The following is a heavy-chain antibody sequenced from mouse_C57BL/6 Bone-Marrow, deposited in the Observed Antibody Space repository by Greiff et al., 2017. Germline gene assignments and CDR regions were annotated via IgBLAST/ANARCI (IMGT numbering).Heavy chain of an antibody. J-gene: IGHJ4*01. Sequence: QVQLQQSGAELARPGASVKLSCKASGYTFTSYGISWVKQRTGQGLEWIGEIYPRSGNTYYNEKFTGKATLTADKSSSTAYMELRSLTSEDSAGYFCASQGLPRRYAMDYWGQGTSVTVSS. CDR3: ASQGLPRRYAMDY. CDR1: GYTFTSYG. D-gene: IGHD3-1*01. CDR2: IYPRSGNT. V-gene: IGHV1-81*01.